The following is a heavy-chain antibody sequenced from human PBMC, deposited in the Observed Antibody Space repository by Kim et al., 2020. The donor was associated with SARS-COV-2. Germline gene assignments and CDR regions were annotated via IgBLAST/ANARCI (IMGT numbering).Heavy chain of an antibody. V-gene: IGHV3-7*01. CDR2: IKQDGSEK. CDR3: ARDFGYYYDSSGYPDY. D-gene: IGHD3-22*01. Sequence: GGSLRLSCAASGFTFSSYWMSWVRQAPGKGLEWVANIKQDGSEKYYVDSVKGRFTISRDNAKNSLYLQMNSLRAEDTAVYYCARDFGYYYDSSGYPDYWGQGTLVTVSS. J-gene: IGHJ4*02. CDR1: GFTFSSYW.